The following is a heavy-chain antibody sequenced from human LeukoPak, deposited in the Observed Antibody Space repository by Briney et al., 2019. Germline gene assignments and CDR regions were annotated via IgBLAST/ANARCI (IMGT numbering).Heavy chain of an antibody. D-gene: IGHD3-16*02. CDR2: ISVSGGST. V-gene: IGHV3-23*01. CDR3: ARTYSWSLSRFDY. Sequence: GGSLRLSCAAPGFIFSSYAMSWVRQAPGKGLEWVSTISVSGGSTYYADSVKGRFTISRDNSKNTLYLQMNSLRAEDTAVYYCARTYSWSLSRFDYWGQGTLVTVSS. J-gene: IGHJ4*02. CDR1: GFIFSSYA.